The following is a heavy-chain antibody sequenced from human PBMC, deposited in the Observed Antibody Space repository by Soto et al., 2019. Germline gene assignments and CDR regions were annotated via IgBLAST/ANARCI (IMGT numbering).Heavy chain of an antibody. CDR3: ARLYGYCIRNSCHGHYAMDV. CDR2: INHSGST. Sequence: GLCCSWIIKPPGKGLEWIGEINHSGSTYYNPSLNSRVTVSVDTSKNQFSLKVTSVTAADTAVYYCARLYGYCIRNSCHGHYAMDVWGQGTTVTGPS. V-gene: IGHV4-34*01. J-gene: IGHJ6*02. D-gene: IGHD2-2*01. CDR1: GLC.